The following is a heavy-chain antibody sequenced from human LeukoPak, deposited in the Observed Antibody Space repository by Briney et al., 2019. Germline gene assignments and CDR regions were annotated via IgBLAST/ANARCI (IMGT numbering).Heavy chain of an antibody. J-gene: IGHJ4*02. V-gene: IGHV3-7*01. Sequence: PGGSLRLSCAASGFTFSSYWMSWVRQAPGKGLEWVANIKQDGSEKYYVDSVKGRFTISRDNAKNSLYLQMNSLRAEDTAVYYCARDGELLWFGEVGRWGQGTLVTVSS. D-gene: IGHD3-10*01. CDR2: IKQDGSEK. CDR1: GFTFSSYW. CDR3: ARDGELLWFGEVGR.